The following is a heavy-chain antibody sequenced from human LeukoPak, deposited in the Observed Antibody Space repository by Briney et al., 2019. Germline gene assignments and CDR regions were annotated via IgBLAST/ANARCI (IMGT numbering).Heavy chain of an antibody. Sequence: GGSLRLSCAASGFTFSSYAMSWVRQAPGKGLEWVSAISGSDSTYYADSVKGRFTISSDNSKNTLYLQMNSLRAEDTAIYYCAKGVRFLDWWILDYWGQGSLVTVSS. J-gene: IGHJ4*02. V-gene: IGHV3-23*01. CDR3: AKGVRFLDWWILDY. CDR1: GFTFSSYA. CDR2: ISGSDST. D-gene: IGHD3-9*01.